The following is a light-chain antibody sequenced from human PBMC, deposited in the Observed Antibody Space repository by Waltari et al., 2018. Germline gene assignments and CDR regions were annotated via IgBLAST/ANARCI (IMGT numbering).Light chain of an antibody. CDR3: QQYNSYSLLS. CDR2: QAS. J-gene: IGKJ4*01. CDR1: QSLNKW. Sequence: DIQMTQSPSTLSASVGDSFSITCRASQSLNKWLAWSQQKPGKDPKHLIYQASSLESGVPSRFSGSGSGTEFALTISSLQPDDFATYYCQQYNSYSLLSFGGGTKVEIK. V-gene: IGKV1-5*03.